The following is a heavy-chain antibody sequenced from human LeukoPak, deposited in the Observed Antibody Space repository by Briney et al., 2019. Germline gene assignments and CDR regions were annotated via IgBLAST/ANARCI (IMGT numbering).Heavy chain of an antibody. V-gene: IGHV5-51*01. D-gene: IGHD3-3*01. Sequence: GESLKISCKGSGYSFTSYWIGWVRQMPGKGLEWMGIIYPGDSDTRYSPSFQGQVTISADKSISTAYLQWSSLKASDTAMYYCAKGLADFWSGYLCAFDIWGQGTMVTVSS. CDR2: IYPGDSDT. CDR1: GYSFTSYW. J-gene: IGHJ3*02. CDR3: AKGLADFWSGYLCAFDI.